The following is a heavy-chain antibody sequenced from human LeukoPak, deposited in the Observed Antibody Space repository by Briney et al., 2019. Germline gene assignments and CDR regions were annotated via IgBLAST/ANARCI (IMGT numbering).Heavy chain of an antibody. J-gene: IGHJ4*02. CDR2: IYHSGST. CDR3: ARDHAMIGGDY. D-gene: IGHD3-22*01. V-gene: IGHV4-38-2*02. Sequence: SETLSLTCTVSGYSIRSGYYWGWIRQPPGKGLEWIGSIYHSGSTYYNPSLKSRVTISVDTSKNQFSLKLSSVTAADTAVYYCARDHAMIGGDYWGQGTLVTVSS. CDR1: GYSIRSGYY.